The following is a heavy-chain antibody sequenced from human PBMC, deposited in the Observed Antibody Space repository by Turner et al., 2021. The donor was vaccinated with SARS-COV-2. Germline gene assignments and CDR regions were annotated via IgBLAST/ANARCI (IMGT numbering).Heavy chain of an antibody. CDR2: ISYDGNNK. V-gene: IGHV3-30*18. J-gene: IGHJ4*02. D-gene: IGHD2-15*01. CDR1: GFTFSTYG. Sequence: VQLVESGGGVVQPGRSLRLSCAASGFTFSTYGMHWVRQAPGKGLEWVAVISYDGNNKYYADSVKGRFTISRDNSKNTLFLQMNSLRAEDTAVYYCAKSGGMYCSGGSCYSSYFDYWGQGTLVTVSS. CDR3: AKSGGMYCSGGSCYSSYFDY.